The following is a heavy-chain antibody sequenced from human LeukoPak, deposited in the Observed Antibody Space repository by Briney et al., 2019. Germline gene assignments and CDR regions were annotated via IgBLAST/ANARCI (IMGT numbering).Heavy chain of an antibody. D-gene: IGHD2-2*01. CDR2: ISVNNGNT. J-gene: IGHJ3*02. CDR1: GYTFINSA. CDR3: ARGGELTSFYDAFDI. Sequence: GASVKVSCKTSGYTFINSALSWVRQAPGQGLEWMGWISVNNGNTNYAQKFQGRVSMTTDTSTSTAYMELTSLRSDDTAVYYCARGGELTSFYDAFDIWGQGTMVTVSS. V-gene: IGHV1-18*01.